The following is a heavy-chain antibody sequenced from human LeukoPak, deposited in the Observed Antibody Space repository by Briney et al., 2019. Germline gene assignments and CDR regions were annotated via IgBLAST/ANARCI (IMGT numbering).Heavy chain of an antibody. V-gene: IGHV3-43*01. CDR2: ISWNGVST. Sequence: GGSLRLSCASSGFTFDDYRMHWVRQARGKGLEWVSLISWNGVSTYYADSVKGRFTISRDNNKNSLYLQMISLRSEDTALYYCAKERGTSGYFDYWGQGTLVTVSS. CDR1: GFTFDDYR. J-gene: IGHJ4*02. CDR3: AKERGTSGYFDY. D-gene: IGHD3-10*01.